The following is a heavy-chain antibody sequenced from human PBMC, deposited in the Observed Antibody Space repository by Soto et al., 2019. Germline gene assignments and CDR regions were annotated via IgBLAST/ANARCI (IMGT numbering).Heavy chain of an antibody. CDR2: RRGYNGNT. Sequence: ASVKVSCKSSDNTFTHYGINCGRQAPGQGLEWMGWRRGYNGNTKYVQTFQDRVTMTADTSTRTAFTEARSLTSDDTGVYFCAATGGNYFGLDVWGQGTTVTSP. CDR1: DNTFTHYG. J-gene: IGHJ6*02. CDR3: AATGGNYFGLDV. D-gene: IGHD2-8*02. V-gene: IGHV1-18*01.